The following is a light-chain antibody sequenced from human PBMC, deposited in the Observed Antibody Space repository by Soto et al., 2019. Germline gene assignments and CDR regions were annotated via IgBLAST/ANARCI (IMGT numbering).Light chain of an antibody. CDR3: QQYSSSPWT. V-gene: IGKV3-20*01. J-gene: IGKJ1*01. Sequence: EIVLTQSPVTLSLSPGERATLSCRASQSVSSNYLAWYQQEPGQAPRLLIYGVSSRATGIPDRFSGSGSGTDFTLTITRLEPEDFAVYYCQQYSSSPWTFGQGTKVEIK. CDR1: QSVSSNY. CDR2: GVS.